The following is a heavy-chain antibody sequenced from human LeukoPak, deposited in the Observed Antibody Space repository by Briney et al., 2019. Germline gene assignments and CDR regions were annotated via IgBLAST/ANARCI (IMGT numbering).Heavy chain of an antibody. D-gene: IGHD3-10*01. Sequence: ASVKVSCKASGGTFSSYAISWVRQAPGQGLEWMGGIIPIFGTANYAQKFQGRVTITADESTSTAYMELSSLRSEDTAVYYCARSTYYYGSGTQGYMDVWGKGTTVTVSS. J-gene: IGHJ6*03. CDR1: GGTFSSYA. CDR3: ARSTYYYGSGTQGYMDV. V-gene: IGHV1-69*13. CDR2: IIPIFGTA.